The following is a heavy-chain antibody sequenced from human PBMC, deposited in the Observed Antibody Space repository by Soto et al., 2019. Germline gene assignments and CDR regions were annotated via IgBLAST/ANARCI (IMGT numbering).Heavy chain of an antibody. CDR2: INPNSGGT. D-gene: IGHD4-17*01. Sequence: GASVKVSCKASGYTFTGYYMHWLRQSPGQGLEWMGWINPNSGGTNYAQKFQGRVTMTRDTSISTAYMELSRLRSDDTAVYYCARELDYGDYEVVDYWGQGTLVTVSS. CDR1: GYTFTGYY. CDR3: ARELDYGDYEVVDY. V-gene: IGHV1-2*02. J-gene: IGHJ4*02.